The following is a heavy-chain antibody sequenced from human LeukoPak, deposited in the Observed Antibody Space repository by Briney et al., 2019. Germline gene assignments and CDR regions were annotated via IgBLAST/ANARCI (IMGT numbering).Heavy chain of an antibody. J-gene: IGHJ4*02. CDR1: GYTFTIYG. D-gene: IGHD6-13*01. Sequence: ASVKVSCMASGYTFTIYGVSWVRQAPGQGGEWMGWISAYNGNTNYTQKLQGRVTMTTDTSTSTAYMELRSLRSDDTAVYYCARGKQLPDYWGQGTLVTVSS. CDR2: ISAYNGNT. V-gene: IGHV1-18*01. CDR3: ARGKQLPDY.